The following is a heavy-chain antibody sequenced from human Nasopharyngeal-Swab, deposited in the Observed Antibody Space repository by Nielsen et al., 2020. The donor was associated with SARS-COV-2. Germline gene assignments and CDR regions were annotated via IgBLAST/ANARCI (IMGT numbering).Heavy chain of an antibody. D-gene: IGHD5-24*01. CDR2: IKSKVDGETT. J-gene: IGHJ4*02. CDR3: TTDLGGYNVDY. V-gene: IGHV3-15*01. CDR1: GFTSTDIR. Sequence: GGSLRLSCAASGFTSTDIRMSWVRRDPGKGLEWIGRIKSKVDGETTDYGAPVKGRFTISRDDSKKILYLQMSSLKSDDTGVYYCTTDLGGYNVDYWGQGVLVTVSA.